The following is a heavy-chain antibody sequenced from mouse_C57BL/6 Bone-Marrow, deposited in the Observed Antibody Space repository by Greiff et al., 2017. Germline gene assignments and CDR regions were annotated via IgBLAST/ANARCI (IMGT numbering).Heavy chain of an antibody. CDR2: IYPRSGNT. Sequence: QVQLQQSGAELARPGASVKLSCKASGYTFTSYGISWVKQRTGQGLEWIGEIYPRSGNTYYNEKFKGKATLTADKSSSTAYMELRSLTSEDSAVYYCARDDGSSCYAMDYWGQGTSVTVSS. V-gene: IGHV1-81*01. D-gene: IGHD1-1*01. J-gene: IGHJ4*01. CDR1: GYTFTSYG. CDR3: ARDDGSSCYAMDY.